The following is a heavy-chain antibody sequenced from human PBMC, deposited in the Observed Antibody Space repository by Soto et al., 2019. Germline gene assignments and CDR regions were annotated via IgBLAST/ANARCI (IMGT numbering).Heavy chain of an antibody. J-gene: IGHJ5*02. CDR3: AKMAHPPRITIFGVVISWFDP. D-gene: IGHD3-3*01. CDR2: ISGSGGST. V-gene: IGHV3-23*01. Sequence: EVQLLESGGGLVQPGGSLRLSCAASGFTFSSYAMSWFRQAPGKGLEWVSAISGSGGSTYYADSVKGRFTISRDNSKNTLYLQMNSLRAEDTAVYYCAKMAHPPRITIFGVVISWFDPWGQGTLVTVSS. CDR1: GFTFSSYA.